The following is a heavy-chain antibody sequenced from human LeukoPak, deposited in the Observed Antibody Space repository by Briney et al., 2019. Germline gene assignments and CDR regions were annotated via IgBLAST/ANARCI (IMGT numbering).Heavy chain of an antibody. D-gene: IGHD3-22*01. CDR2: ISAYNGNT. CDR1: GYTFTSYG. V-gene: IGHV1-18*01. Sequence: ASVKVSCKASGYTFTSYGISWVRQAPGQGLEWMGWISAYNGNTNYAQKLQGRVTMTTDTSTSTAYMELRSLRSDDTAVYYCARDYYESSGGDYFDYWGQGTLVTVSS. J-gene: IGHJ4*02. CDR3: ARDYYESSGGDYFDY.